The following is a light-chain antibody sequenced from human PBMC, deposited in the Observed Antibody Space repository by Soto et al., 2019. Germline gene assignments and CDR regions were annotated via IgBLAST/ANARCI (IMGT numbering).Light chain of an antibody. J-gene: IGKJ1*01. CDR3: QQRSNRLMWT. Sequence: EIVLTQSPATLSLSPGDRATLSCRASQSVSTYLAWYQQKPGQAPRLLIYAASNRATGIPARFSGSGSGTDFTLTISSLEPEDFAVYYCQQRSNRLMWTFGQGTKVEVK. CDR2: AAS. V-gene: IGKV3-11*01. CDR1: QSVSTY.